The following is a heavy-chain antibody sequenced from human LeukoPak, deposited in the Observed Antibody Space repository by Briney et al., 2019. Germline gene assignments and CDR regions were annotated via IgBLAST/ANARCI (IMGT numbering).Heavy chain of an antibody. CDR1: GFTFSSYG. V-gene: IGHV3-30*18. CDR3: AKLMGELHFDY. J-gene: IGHJ4*02. Sequence: PGGSLRLSCAASGFTFSSYGMHWVRQAPGKGLEWVAVISYDGSNKYYADFVKGRFTISRDNSKNTLYLQMNSLRAEDTAVYYCAKLMGELHFDYWGQGTLVTVSS. D-gene: IGHD3-16*01. CDR2: ISYDGSNK.